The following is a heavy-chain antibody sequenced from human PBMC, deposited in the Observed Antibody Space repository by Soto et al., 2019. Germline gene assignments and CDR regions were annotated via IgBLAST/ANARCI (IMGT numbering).Heavy chain of an antibody. CDR1: GGTFSSYA. Sequence: QVQLVQSGAEVKKPGASVKVSCKASGGTFSSYAISWVRQAPGQGLEWMGGIIPIFGTANYAQKFQGRVTITADESTSTAYMELSSLRSEDTAVYYCARDVARSYDSSGSWFDPWGQGTLVTVSS. CDR3: ARDVARSYDSSGSWFDP. CDR2: IIPIFGTA. V-gene: IGHV1-69*13. D-gene: IGHD3-22*01. J-gene: IGHJ5*02.